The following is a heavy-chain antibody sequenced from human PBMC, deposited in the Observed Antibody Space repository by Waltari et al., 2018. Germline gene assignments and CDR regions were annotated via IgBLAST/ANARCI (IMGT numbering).Heavy chain of an antibody. J-gene: IGHJ4*02. CDR1: GDSMTTSDC. D-gene: IGHD2-15*01. CDR2: VRGDGRT. V-gene: IGHV4-4*02. Sequence: QLQLQESGPGLGKPSGTLSLTCAVSGDSMTTSDCWSWVRQSPGKGLEWIGQVRGDGRTNYNPSVASRVTISLDTSTNQYSLRVTSATAADTAVYYCARDRGRGLYLDSWGQGILVTVSS. CDR3: ARDRGRGLYLDS.